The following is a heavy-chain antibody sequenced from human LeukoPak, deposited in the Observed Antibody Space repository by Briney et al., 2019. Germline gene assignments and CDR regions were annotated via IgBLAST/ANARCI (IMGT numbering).Heavy chain of an antibody. Sequence: ASVKVSCKASGYGFTGYYMHWVRQAPGQGLEWMGWISPNSGDTNYAREFQGRVTMTRDTSISTAYMELSGLTSDDTAVYYCARDGRARSGNNNFYYWGQGTLVTVSS. V-gene: IGHV1-2*02. D-gene: IGHD4-23*01. CDR1: GYGFTGYY. CDR3: ARDGRARSGNNNFYY. CDR2: ISPNSGDT. J-gene: IGHJ4*02.